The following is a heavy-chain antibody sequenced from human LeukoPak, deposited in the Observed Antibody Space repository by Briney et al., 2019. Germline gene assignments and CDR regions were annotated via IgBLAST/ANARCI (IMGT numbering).Heavy chain of an antibody. J-gene: IGHJ4*02. CDR2: INHSGST. CDR3: ARRILVNYGDQASTHFDY. Sequence: SETLSLTCAVYGGSFSGYYWRWIRQPPGKGLEWIGEINHSGSTNYNSSLKSRVTISVDTSKNQFSLKLSSVTAADTAVYYCARRILVNYGDQASTHFDYWGQGTLVTVSS. V-gene: IGHV4-34*01. D-gene: IGHD4-17*01. CDR1: GGSFSGYY.